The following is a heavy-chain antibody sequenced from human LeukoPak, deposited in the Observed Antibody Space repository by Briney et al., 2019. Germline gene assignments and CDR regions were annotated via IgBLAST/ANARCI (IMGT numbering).Heavy chain of an antibody. J-gene: IGHJ4*02. Sequence: SQTLSLTCTVSGGSISSGGYYWSWIRQHPGKGLEWIGYIYYSGSTYYNPPLKSRVTISVDTSKNQFSLKLSSVTAADTAVYYCARDLDFWSGSPSSWGQGTLVTVSS. V-gene: IGHV4-31*03. CDR1: GGSISSGGYY. D-gene: IGHD3-3*01. CDR2: IYYSGST. CDR3: ARDLDFWSGSPSS.